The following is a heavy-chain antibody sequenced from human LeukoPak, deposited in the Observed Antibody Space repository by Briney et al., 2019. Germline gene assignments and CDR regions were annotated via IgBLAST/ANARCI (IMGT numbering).Heavy chain of an antibody. CDR1: GLTFSTYV. J-gene: IGHJ4*02. CDR3: AKQDTTLAYGSDY. D-gene: IGHD5-18*01. V-gene: IGHV3-23*01. CDR2: ISGTGGST. Sequence: GGSLRLSCEVSGLTFSTYVMSWVRQAPGKGLEWVSVISGTGGSTYYTDSVKGLFTISRDNSKNTLYLHMNSLRAEDTAMYYCAKQDTTLAYGSDYWGQGTLVTVSS.